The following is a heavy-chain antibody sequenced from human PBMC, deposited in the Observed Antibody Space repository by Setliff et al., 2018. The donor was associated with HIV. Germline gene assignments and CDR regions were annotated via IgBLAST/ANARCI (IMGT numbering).Heavy chain of an antibody. V-gene: IGHV5-51*01. Sequence: PGESLKISCQTSGYTFTSYWIAWVRQMPGKGLECIGVIYPDDSDTKYSPSFRGQVTISADKSINATYLQWHNLRASDTAMYYCSRGIAVAGHDFANTPGDIWGQGTMVTVSS. J-gene: IGHJ3*02. CDR3: SRGIAVAGHDFANTPGDI. CDR2: IYPDDSDT. D-gene: IGHD6-19*01. CDR1: GYTFTSYW.